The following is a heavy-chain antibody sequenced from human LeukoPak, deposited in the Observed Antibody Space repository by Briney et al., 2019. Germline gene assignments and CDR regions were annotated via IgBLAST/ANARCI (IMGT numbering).Heavy chain of an antibody. D-gene: IGHD2-2*01. V-gene: IGHV4-38-2*02. J-gene: IGHJ4*02. CDR3: ARVRGYCSSTICYRYYFDY. CDR2: IYHSGST. Sequence: SETLSLTCTVSGYSISSGYYWGWIRQPPGKGLEWIGTIYHSGSTYYNPSLKSRVTISVDMSKNQFSLKLTSVTAADTAVYYCARVRGYCSSTICYRYYFDYWGQGTLVTVSS. CDR1: GYSISSGYY.